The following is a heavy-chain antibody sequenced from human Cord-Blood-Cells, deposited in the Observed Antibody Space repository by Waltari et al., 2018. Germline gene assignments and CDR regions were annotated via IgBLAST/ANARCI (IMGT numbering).Heavy chain of an antibody. CDR3: ARLGGSYYFDY. V-gene: IGHV5-51*01. CDR2: IYPGDSDT. Sequence: AELKKPGESLKISCKGSGYSFTSYWIGWVRQMPGKGLERMGIIYPGDSDTRYSPSFQGQVTISADMSISTAYLQWSSLKASDTARCCGARLGGSYYFDYWGQGTLVTVSP. J-gene: IGHJ4*02. CDR1: GYSFTSYW. D-gene: IGHD6-19*01.